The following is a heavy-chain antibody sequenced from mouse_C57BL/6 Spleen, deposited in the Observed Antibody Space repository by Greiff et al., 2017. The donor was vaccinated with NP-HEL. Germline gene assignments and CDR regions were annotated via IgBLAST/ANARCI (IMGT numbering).Heavy chain of an antibody. J-gene: IGHJ2*01. CDR1: GYAFTNYL. CDR2: INPGSGGT. Sequence: QVQLKQSGAELVRPGTSVKVSCKASGYAFTNYLIEWVKQRPGQGLEWIGVINPGSGGTNYNEKFKGKATLTADKSSSTAYMQLSSLTSEDSAVYFCARSLGSSYDYFDYWGQGTTLTVSS. D-gene: IGHD1-1*01. CDR3: ARSLGSSYDYFDY. V-gene: IGHV1-54*01.